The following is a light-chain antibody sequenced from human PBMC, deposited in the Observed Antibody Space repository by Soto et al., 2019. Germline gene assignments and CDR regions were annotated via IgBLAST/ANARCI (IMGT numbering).Light chain of an antibody. CDR1: QSVSSNY. J-gene: IGKJ1*01. Sequence: ESVLTQSPGTLSLSPGERATLSCRASQSVSSNYLAWYQQKPGQAPRLLIYGASTRATGIPDRFGGSGSGTDFTLTISRLEPEDSAVYYCQQYGSSPTWTFGQGNKVEIK. CDR3: QQYGSSPTWT. CDR2: GAS. V-gene: IGKV3-20*01.